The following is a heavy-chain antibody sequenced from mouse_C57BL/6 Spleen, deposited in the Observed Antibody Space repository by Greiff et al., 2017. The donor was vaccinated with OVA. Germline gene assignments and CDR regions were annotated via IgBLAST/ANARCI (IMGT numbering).Heavy chain of an antibody. V-gene: IGHV6-6*01. CDR3: TRRGSNYQRAFDY. D-gene: IGHD2-5*01. CDR2: IRNKANNHAT. J-gene: IGHJ2*01. CDR1: GFTFSDAW. Sequence: VQLKESGGGLVQPGGSMKLSCAASGFTFSDAWMDWVRQSPEKGLEWVAEIRNKANNHATYYAESVKGRFTISRDDSKSSVYLQMNSLRAEDTGIYYCTRRGSNYQRAFDYWGQGTTLTVSS.